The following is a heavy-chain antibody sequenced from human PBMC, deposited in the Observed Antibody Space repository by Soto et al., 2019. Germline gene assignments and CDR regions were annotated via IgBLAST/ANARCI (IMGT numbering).Heavy chain of an antibody. CDR2: IYYSGRN. J-gene: IGHJ6*04. Sequence: QLQLQESGPGLVKPSENLSLTCTVSGGSISSNSHYWGWIRQPPGKGLEWIGSIYYSGRNYYNPSLKSRVTISVDTTKNQFSVKLSYVTAADTAVYYCARQYHYYGMDVWGKGTTVTVSS. CDR3: ARQYHYYGMDV. CDR1: GGSISSNSHY. V-gene: IGHV4-39*01.